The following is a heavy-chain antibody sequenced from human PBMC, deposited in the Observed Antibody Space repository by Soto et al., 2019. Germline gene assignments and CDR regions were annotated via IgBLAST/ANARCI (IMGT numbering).Heavy chain of an antibody. V-gene: IGHV1-69*13. D-gene: IGHD3-3*01. CDR3: AGHREGIRIFGAWRERGGGPTGGPPDPFDV. CDR1: GGTFRSYG. J-gene: IGHJ3*01. CDR2: IIPIVGTI. Sequence: GASVKVSCKASGGTFRSYGFNWVREAPGQGLEWMGDIIPIVGTINYAERFRGRLTISADESTSTAFMELSSLTPDDSAVYYCAGHREGIRIFGAWRERGGGPTGGPPDPFDVRAQRTTVTVSS.